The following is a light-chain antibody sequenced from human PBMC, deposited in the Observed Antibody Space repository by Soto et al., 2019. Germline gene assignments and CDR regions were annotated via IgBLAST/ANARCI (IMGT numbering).Light chain of an antibody. CDR2: GAS. V-gene: IGKV3-15*01. J-gene: IGKJ1*01. Sequence: EIVRTQSPATLSVSPGERSTLSCRASQSVSGTLAWYQQKPGQPPRLLFYGASTRATGIPPRFSGSGPGTEFTLTIRSLQSVEFTVYCCQRASRCSPTWTFSQGRKV. CDR1: QSVSGT. CDR3: QRASRCSPTWT.